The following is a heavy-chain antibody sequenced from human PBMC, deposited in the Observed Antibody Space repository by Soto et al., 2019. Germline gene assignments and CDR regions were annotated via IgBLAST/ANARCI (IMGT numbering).Heavy chain of an antibody. Sequence: QVQLVQSGAEVKKPGASVKVSCKASGYTFTSYGISWVRQAPGQGLEWMGWISAYNGNTNYAQKLQGRVTMTTDTSTXXXXXXXXXXXXXXXXXXXXXXXXXXXXXXXXXXXXXYYGMDVWGQGTTVTVSS. CDR2: ISAYNGNT. J-gene: IGHJ6*02. V-gene: IGHV1-18*01. CDR3: XXXXXXXXXXXXXXXXXYYGMDV. CDR1: GYTFTSYG.